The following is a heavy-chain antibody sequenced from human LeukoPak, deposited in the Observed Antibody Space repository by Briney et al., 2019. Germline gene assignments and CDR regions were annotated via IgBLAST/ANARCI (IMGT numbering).Heavy chain of an antibody. CDR2: ISSSSSYI. D-gene: IGHD3-10*01. J-gene: IGHJ4*02. CDR1: GFTFSSYS. Sequence: GGSLRLSCAASGFTFSSYSMNWVRQAPGKGLEWVSSISSSSSYIYYADSVKGRFTISRDNAKNSLYLQMNSLRAEDTAVYYCAKTSGSSSNFDYWGQGTLVTVSS. V-gene: IGHV3-21*01. CDR3: AKTSGSSSNFDY.